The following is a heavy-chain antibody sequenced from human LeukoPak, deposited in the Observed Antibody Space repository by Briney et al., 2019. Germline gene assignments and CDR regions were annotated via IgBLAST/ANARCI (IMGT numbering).Heavy chain of an antibody. Sequence: PGGSLRLSCAASGFTFSNYAMSWVRQAPGKGLEWVSICIGSGGSTYYADSVKGRFTISRDNSKNTLYLQMNSLRAADTAAYYSARRLWYSSSWYYFDYWGQGTLVTVSS. V-gene: IGHV3-23*01. CDR1: GFTFSNYA. D-gene: IGHD6-13*01. CDR2: CIGSGGST. CDR3: ARRLWYSSSWYYFDY. J-gene: IGHJ4*02.